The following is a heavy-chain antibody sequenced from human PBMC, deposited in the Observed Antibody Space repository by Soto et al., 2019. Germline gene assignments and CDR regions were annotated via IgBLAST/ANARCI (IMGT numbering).Heavy chain of an antibody. V-gene: IGHV1-18*04. CDR2: ISANTGDT. CDR1: GYSFSTNG. D-gene: IGHD3-3*01. J-gene: IGHJ5*02. CDR3: ATDKGDFTFGP. Sequence: QVQLVQSGAEVKKPGASITVSCKASGYSFSTNGVSWVRQAPGQGLEWMGWISANTGDTLYAEKFEDRITLTADTPTTTAYMELRRLRPDDTATYFCATDKGDFTFGPWGQGTLITVSS.